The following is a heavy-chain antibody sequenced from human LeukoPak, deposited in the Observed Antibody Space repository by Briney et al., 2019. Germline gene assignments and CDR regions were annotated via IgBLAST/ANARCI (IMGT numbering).Heavy chain of an antibody. CDR2: IIPIFGTA. CDR3: ARDSVDTAMVTPYNWFDP. D-gene: IGHD5-18*01. V-gene: IGHV1-69*13. J-gene: IGHJ5*02. Sequence: SVTVSCKASGGTFSSYAISWVRQAPGQGLEWMGGIIPIFGTANYAQKFQGRVTITADESTSTAYMELSSLRSDDTAVYYCARDSVDTAMVTPYNWFDPWGQGTLVTVSS. CDR1: GGTFSSYA.